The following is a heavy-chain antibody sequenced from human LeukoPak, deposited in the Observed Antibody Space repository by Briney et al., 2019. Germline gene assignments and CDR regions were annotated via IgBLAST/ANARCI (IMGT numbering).Heavy chain of an antibody. CDR2: ISGSGGST. Sequence: GGSLRLSCAASGFTFSSYAMSWVRQAPGKGLEWVSAISGSGGSTYYADSVKGRFTISRDNSKNTLYLQMNSLRAEDTAVYYCAKDWGQRELLTPLYYFDYWGQGTLVTVSS. J-gene: IGHJ4*02. D-gene: IGHD1-26*01. CDR3: AKDWGQRELLTPLYYFDY. CDR1: GFTFSSYA. V-gene: IGHV3-23*01.